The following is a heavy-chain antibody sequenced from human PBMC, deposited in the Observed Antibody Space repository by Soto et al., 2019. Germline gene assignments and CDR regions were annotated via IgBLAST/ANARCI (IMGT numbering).Heavy chain of an antibody. J-gene: IGHJ4*01. CDR1: GFTFSSYD. CDR3: GRGPSASGSPIAHYYFDY. V-gene: IGHV3-13*01. Sequence: EVQLVESGGGLVQPGGSLRLSCAASGFTFSSYDMHWVRQATGKGLEWVSAIGTAGDTYYPGAVKGRFTISRENAKNSLYPRKNGLSAGDTAVYYRGRGPSASGSPIAHYYFDYWGQGTLVTVSS. D-gene: IGHD3-10*01. CDR2: IGTAGDT.